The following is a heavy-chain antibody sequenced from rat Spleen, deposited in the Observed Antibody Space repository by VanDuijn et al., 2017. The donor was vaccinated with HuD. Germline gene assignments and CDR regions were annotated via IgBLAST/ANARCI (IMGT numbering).Heavy chain of an antibody. V-gene: IGHV5-27*01. CDR3: TTKAQWGAMGA. D-gene: IGHD3-8*01. CDR1: GFSFSDYY. Sequence: EVQLVESGGGLVQPGRSLKLSCAASGFSFSDYYMAWVRQAPGEGLEWLSSISPDGGSTYYPDSMKGRFTISRDNAENTVYLQMDSLRSEDTATYYCTTKAQWGAMGAWGQGASVTVSS. J-gene: IGHJ4*01. CDR2: ISPDGGST.